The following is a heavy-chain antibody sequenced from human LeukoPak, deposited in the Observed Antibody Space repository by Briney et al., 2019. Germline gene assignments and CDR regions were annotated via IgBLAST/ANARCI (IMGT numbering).Heavy chain of an antibody. CDR2: ISSSSSYI. D-gene: IGHD3-16*01. CDR3: ARDRRGYFGGVDY. J-gene: IGHJ4*02. CDR1: GFTFSSYS. Sequence: GGSLRLSCAASGFTFSSYSMNWVRQAPGKGLEWVSSISSSSSYIYYADSVKGRFTISRDNAKNSLYPQMNSLRAEDTAVYYCARDRRGYFGGVDYWGQGTLVTVSS. V-gene: IGHV3-21*01.